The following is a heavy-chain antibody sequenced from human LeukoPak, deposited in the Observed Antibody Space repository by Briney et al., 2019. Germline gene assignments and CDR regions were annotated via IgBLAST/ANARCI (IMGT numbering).Heavy chain of an antibody. CDR3: ATSPASYDASGYWFDN. D-gene: IGHD5-12*01. Sequence: SVKVSCKASGYTFTGYYMHWVRQAPGRGLEWVGGFDPENVETVYPQNLQDRVTLTEDRSTDTAYLEVRSLTSEDTAVYYCATSPASYDASGYWFDNCGQGTLVTVSS. V-gene: IGHV1-24*01. J-gene: IGHJ4*02. CDR1: GYTFTGYY. CDR2: FDPENVET.